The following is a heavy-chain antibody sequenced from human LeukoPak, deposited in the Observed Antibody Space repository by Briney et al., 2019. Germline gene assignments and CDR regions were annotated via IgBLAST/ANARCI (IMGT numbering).Heavy chain of an antibody. Sequence: PSETLSLTCTVSGGSISPYYWSWIRQPPGKGLEWIAYIFYNGNTNYNPSLKSRVTISLDTSKKEFSLKISSVTAADTAVYYCARGGYYYLDVWSKGTTVTVSS. J-gene: IGHJ6*03. CDR3: ARGGYYYLDV. CDR1: GGSISPYY. V-gene: IGHV4-59*01. CDR2: IFYNGNT.